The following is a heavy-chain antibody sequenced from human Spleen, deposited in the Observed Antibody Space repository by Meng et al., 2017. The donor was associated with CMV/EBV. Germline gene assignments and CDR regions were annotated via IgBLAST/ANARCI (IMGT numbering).Heavy chain of an antibody. CDR1: GFTVSSSY. CDR2: IHSGGST. J-gene: IGHJ4*02. D-gene: IGHD2-2*02. Sequence: GESLKISCAASGFTVSSSYISWVRQAPGKGLEWVSVIHSGGSTYYAESVKGRFTISRDSAKNSLYLQMNSLRAEDTAVYYCAKATGYCSSTSCYNDDYWGQGTLVTVSS. V-gene: IGHV3-53*05. CDR3: AKATGYCSSTSCYNDDY.